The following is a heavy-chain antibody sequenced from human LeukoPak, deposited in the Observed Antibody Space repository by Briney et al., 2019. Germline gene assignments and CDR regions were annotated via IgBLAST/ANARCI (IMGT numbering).Heavy chain of an antibody. CDR2: IHPGDSDI. CDR3: GRQGGSGTFGAFNV. J-gene: IGHJ3*01. D-gene: IGHD3-10*01. Sequence: AESLKISCQGSGYSFNNYWIGWMRPMPGNGLEWMGIIHPGDSDIRYSPSFQGLVTISADMSISTAYLQWSSLKASDTAKYYCGRQGGSGTFGAFNVWGQGTMVTVSS. V-gene: IGHV5-51*01. CDR1: GYSFNNYW.